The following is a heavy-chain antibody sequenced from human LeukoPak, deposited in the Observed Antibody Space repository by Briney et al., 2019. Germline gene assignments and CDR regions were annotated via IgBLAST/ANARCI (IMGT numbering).Heavy chain of an antibody. Sequence: GASVKVSCKASGGTFISYAISWVRQAPGQGLEWMGGIIPIFGTANYAQKFQGRVTITADESTSTAYMELSSLRSEDTAVYYCARAVVVVAAILYNWFDPWGQGTLVTVSS. V-gene: IGHV1-69*13. CDR1: GGTFISYA. J-gene: IGHJ5*02. CDR3: ARAVVVVAAILYNWFDP. D-gene: IGHD2-15*01. CDR2: IIPIFGTA.